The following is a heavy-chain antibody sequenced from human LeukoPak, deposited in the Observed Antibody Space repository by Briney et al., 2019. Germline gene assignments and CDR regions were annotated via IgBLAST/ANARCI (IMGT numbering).Heavy chain of an antibody. D-gene: IGHD5-18*01. CDR2: ISYDGSNK. J-gene: IGHJ6*02. Sequence: PGRSLRLSCAASGFTFSSYGMHWVRQAPGKGLEWVAVISYDGSNKYYADSVKGRFTISRDNSKNTLYLQMNSLRAEDTAVYYCAKDQEGYSNYGMDVWGQGTTVTVSS. CDR1: GFTFSSYG. CDR3: AKDQEGYSNYGMDV. V-gene: IGHV3-30*18.